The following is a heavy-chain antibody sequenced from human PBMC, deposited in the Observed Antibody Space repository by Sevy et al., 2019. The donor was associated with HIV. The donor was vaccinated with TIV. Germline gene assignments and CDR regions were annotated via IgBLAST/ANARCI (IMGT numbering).Heavy chain of an antibody. CDR2: IYYSGST. CDR3: ARLDGIAAAGS. D-gene: IGHD6-13*01. J-gene: IGHJ4*02. Sequence: SETLSLTCTVSGGSISSSSYYWGWIRQPPGKGLEWIGSIYYSGSTYYNPSLKSRVTISVDTSKNQFSLKLRSVTAADTAVYYCARLDGIAAAGSWGQGTLVTVSS. V-gene: IGHV4-39*01. CDR1: GGSISSSSYY.